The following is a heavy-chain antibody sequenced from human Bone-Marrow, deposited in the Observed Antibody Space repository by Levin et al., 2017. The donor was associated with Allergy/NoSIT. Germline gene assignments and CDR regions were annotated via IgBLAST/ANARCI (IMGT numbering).Heavy chain of an antibody. CDR3: ARRPDSGNWTNYGLDV. CDR2: INHIGRS. Sequence: SQTLSLPCAVYGGSFRGYYWNFIRQPPGKGLEWIGEINHIGRSYYSSSLKSRVTTSVDTSKNQFSLKLRSVTAADTAVYYCARRPDSGNWTNYGLDVWGQGTTVIVSS. V-gene: IGHV4-34*01. J-gene: IGHJ6*02. D-gene: IGHD6-13*01. CDR1: GGSFRGYY.